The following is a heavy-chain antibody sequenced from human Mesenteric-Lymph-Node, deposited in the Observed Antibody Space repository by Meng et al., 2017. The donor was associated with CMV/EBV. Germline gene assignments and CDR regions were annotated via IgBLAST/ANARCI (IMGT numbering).Heavy chain of an antibody. CDR3: AREGGIAAALLDY. J-gene: IGHJ4*02. CDR2: IYYSGST. CDR1: GGSISSYY. Sequence: SETLSLTCTVSGGSISSYYWSWIRQPPGKGLEWIGYIYYSGSTNYNPSLKSRVTISVDTSKNQFSLKLSSVTAADTAVYYCAREGGIAAALLDYWGQGTLVTVSS. V-gene: IGHV4-59*01. D-gene: IGHD6-13*01.